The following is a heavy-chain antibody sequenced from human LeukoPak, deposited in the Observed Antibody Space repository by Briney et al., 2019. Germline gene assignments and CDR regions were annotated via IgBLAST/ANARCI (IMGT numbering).Heavy chain of an antibody. CDR2: IIPIFGTA. J-gene: IGHJ5*02. CDR3: AREPVCGSTSCYSWFDP. Sequence: SVKVSCKASGGTFSSYAISWVRQAPGQGLEWMGGIIPIFGTANYAQKFQGRVAITTDESTSTAYMELSSLRSEDTAVYYCAREPVCGSTSCYSWFDPWGQGTLVTVSS. V-gene: IGHV1-69*05. CDR1: GGTFSSYA. D-gene: IGHD2-2*01.